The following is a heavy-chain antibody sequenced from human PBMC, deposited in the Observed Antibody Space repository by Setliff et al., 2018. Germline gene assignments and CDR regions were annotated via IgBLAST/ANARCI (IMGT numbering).Heavy chain of an antibody. V-gene: IGHV4-38-2*01. CDR1: YYSISSGYY. D-gene: IGHD3-22*01. CDR3: ARISFYVSSGYYYAPEL. CDR2: MYHSGST. J-gene: IGHJ4*02. Sequence: SETLSLTCAVSYYSISSGYYWGWIRQPPGKGLEWIGSMYHSGSTYYSPSLESRVTISVDMSKNHLSLKLSSVTAADTAVYYCARISFYVSSGYYYAPELWGQGTTVTVSS.